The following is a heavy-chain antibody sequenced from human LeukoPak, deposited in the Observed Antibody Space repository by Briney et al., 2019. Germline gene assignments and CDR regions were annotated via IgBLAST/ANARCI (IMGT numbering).Heavy chain of an antibody. J-gene: IGHJ4*02. V-gene: IGHV3-23*01. Sequence: GGSLRLSCAASGFTFSSYAMSWVRQAPGKGLEWVSAISGSGGSTYYADSVKGRFTISRDNSKNTLYLQMNSLRAEDTAVYYCAKALGPLYYYDSSGHLDYWGQGTLVTVSS. CDR1: GFTFSSYA. D-gene: IGHD3-22*01. CDR2: ISGSGGST. CDR3: AKALGPLYYYDSSGHLDY.